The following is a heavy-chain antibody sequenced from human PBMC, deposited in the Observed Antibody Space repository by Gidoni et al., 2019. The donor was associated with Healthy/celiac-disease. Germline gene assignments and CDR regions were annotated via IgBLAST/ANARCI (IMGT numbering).Heavy chain of an antibody. D-gene: IGHD2-2*02. CDR3: ARVAIVVVPAAIRYYYMDV. CDR1: GFTVRCND. J-gene: IGHJ6*03. CDR2: INSGGST. Sequence: EVQLVESGGGLIQPGGSLRLSCAASGFTVRCNDMCWVRQAPGKWLEWVSVINSGGSTYYADSVKGRFTISRDNSKNTLYLQMNSLRAEDTAVYYCARVAIVVVPAAIRYYYMDVWGKGTTVTVSS. V-gene: IGHV3-53*01.